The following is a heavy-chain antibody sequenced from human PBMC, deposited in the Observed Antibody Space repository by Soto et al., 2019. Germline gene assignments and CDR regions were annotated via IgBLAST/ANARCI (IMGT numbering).Heavy chain of an antibody. CDR1: GFTFSNYA. V-gene: IGHV3-23*01. CDR3: AKEDTTGFSAYYFDF. J-gene: IGHJ4*02. CDR2: FSASGGTA. D-gene: IGHD2-8*02. Sequence: GGSLRLSXAASGFTFSNYAMSWVRQAPGKGLEWVSVFSASGGTANYADSVKGRFILSRDNSKNTLSLQMDSLRAEDSATYYCAKEDTTGFSAYYFDFWGQGTPVTVSS.